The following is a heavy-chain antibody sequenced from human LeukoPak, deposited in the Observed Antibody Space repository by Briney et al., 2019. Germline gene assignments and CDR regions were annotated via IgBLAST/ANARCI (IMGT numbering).Heavy chain of an antibody. J-gene: IGHJ4*02. V-gene: IGHV3-23*01. CDR1: GFTFSSYA. CDR2: ISDSGGNT. Sequence: GGSLRLSCAASGFTFSSYALSWVRQAPGKGLEWVSAISDSGGNTYYADSVKGRFTISRDNSKNTLYLQMHSLRAEDTAVYYCASALRIYYYFDYWGQGTLVTVSS. CDR3: ASALRIYYYFDY. D-gene: IGHD1-26*01.